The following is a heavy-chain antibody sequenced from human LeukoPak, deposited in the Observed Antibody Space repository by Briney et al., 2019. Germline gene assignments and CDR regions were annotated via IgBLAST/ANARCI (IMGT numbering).Heavy chain of an antibody. Sequence: SETLSLTCTVSGGSISSYYWSWIPHPPGEGLEWIGYIYYTGSTNYNPSLKSRVTIPVDPSQNQFSLKLSSVTAADTAVYYCARDLRGYSYGSLDAFDIWGQGTMVTVSS. V-gene: IGHV4-59*01. J-gene: IGHJ3*02. CDR3: ARDLRGYSYGSLDAFDI. CDR2: IYYTGST. CDR1: GGSISSYY. D-gene: IGHD5-18*01.